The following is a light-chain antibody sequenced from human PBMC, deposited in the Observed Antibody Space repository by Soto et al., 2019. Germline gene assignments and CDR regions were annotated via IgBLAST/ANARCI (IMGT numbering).Light chain of an antibody. V-gene: IGKV1-5*03. CDR3: QQYKSYPYT. CDR2: EAS. CDR1: QRISTW. Sequence: DIQMTQSPSTLSASVGDRVIITCRASQRISTWLAWYQQTTGKAPRLLIYEASTLESGVPTRFSGGGSGTEFTLTISSLQPEDFAAYSCQQYKSYPYTFGQGTKLEIK. J-gene: IGKJ2*01.